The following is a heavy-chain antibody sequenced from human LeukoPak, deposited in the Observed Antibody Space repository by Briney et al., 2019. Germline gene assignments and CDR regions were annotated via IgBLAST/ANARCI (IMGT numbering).Heavy chain of an antibody. CDR2: ISSSGSAI. CDR3: ARELKSSSWYFFDY. D-gene: IGHD6-13*01. Sequence: GGSLRLSCAASGFTFSSYWMHWVRQAPGKGLEWISYISSSGSAIYYADSVKRRFTISRDNAKNSLYLQMNSLSAEDTAVYYCARELKSSSWYFFDYWGQGTLVTVSS. CDR1: GFTFSSYW. J-gene: IGHJ4*02. V-gene: IGHV3-48*04.